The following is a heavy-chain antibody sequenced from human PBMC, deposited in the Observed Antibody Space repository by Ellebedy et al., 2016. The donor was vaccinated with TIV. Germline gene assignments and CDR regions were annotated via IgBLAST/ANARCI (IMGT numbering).Heavy chain of an antibody. CDR3: ARDTRSGLVAD. Sequence: SETLSLTCTVSGGFISSYYWSWIRQPPGKGLEWIGYIYYSGSTNYNPSLKSRVTISVDTSKNQFSLKLSSVTAADTAVYYCARDTRSGLVADWGQGTLVTVSS. CDR2: IYYSGST. CDR1: GGFISSYY. V-gene: IGHV4-59*01. J-gene: IGHJ4*02. D-gene: IGHD2-15*01.